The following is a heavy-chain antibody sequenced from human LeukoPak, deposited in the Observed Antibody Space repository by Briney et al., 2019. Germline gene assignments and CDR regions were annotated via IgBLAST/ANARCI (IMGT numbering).Heavy chain of an antibody. CDR3: ARGYDFWSGYYSYFDY. J-gene: IGHJ4*02. V-gene: IGHV1-2*02. D-gene: IGHD3-3*01. CDR1: GYTFTGYY. CDR2: INPNSGGT. Sequence: ASVKVSCKASGYTFTGYYMHWVRQAPGQGLEWMGWINPNSGGTNYAQKFQGRVTMTRDTSISTAYMELSRLRSDDTAVYYCARGYDFWSGYYSYFDYWGQGTLVTVSS.